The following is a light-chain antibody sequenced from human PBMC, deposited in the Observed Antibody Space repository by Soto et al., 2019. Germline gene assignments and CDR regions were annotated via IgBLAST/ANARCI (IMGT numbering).Light chain of an antibody. J-gene: IGLJ2*01. CDR1: NSDIGTYIY. Sequence: QSVLTQPASVSGSPGQSITISFTGTNSDIGTYIYVSWYQQHPGKAPKLLIYDVSNRPSGVSNRFSGSKSGNTASLTISGLQAEEEADYYCSSYTASRTKFGGGTKLTVL. CDR2: DVS. CDR3: SSYTASRTK. V-gene: IGLV2-14*01.